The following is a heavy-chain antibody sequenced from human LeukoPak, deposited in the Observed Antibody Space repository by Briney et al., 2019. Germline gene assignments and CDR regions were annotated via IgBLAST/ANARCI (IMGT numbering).Heavy chain of an antibody. V-gene: IGHV3-66*01. J-gene: IGHJ6*03. CDR2: IYSDGST. CDR3: ARDRSGQQLISRKDYYCMDV. D-gene: IGHD3-10*01. CDR1: GFTFSTYA. Sequence: GGSLRLSCAASGFTFSTYAMDWVRQAPGKGLEWGSCIYSDGSTHSAAPVKGRYTLSRDNSQNTLYLQMNSLRAEDTAVYYCARDRSGQQLISRKDYYCMDVWGKGTTVTISS.